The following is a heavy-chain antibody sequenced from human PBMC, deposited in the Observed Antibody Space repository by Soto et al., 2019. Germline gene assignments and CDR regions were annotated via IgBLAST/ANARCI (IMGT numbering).Heavy chain of an antibody. D-gene: IGHD1-1*01. Sequence: SVKVSCKASGGTFSSYATSWVRQAPGQGLEWMGGIIPIFGTANYAQKFQGRVTITADESTSTAYMELNSLRVEDTAVYYCVRDHSGLKDFDYWGQGTLVTVSS. J-gene: IGHJ4*02. V-gene: IGHV1-69*13. CDR1: GGTFSSYA. CDR2: IIPIFGTA. CDR3: VRDHSGLKDFDY.